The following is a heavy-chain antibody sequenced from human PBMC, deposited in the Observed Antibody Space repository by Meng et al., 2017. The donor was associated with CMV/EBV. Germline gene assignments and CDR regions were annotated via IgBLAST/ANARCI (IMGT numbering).Heavy chain of an antibody. Sequence: GESLKISCTASGFTFSNYEMNWVRQAPGKGLEWVSYISPTGSTTYYADSMKCRFNISRDNTKNSFYLQMNSLKEEDTAVYYCARVGRWGGYWGQGTLVTVSS. CDR1: GFTFSNYE. J-gene: IGHJ4*02. D-gene: IGHD4-23*01. CDR3: ARVGRWGGY. V-gene: IGHV3-48*03. CDR2: ISPTGSTT.